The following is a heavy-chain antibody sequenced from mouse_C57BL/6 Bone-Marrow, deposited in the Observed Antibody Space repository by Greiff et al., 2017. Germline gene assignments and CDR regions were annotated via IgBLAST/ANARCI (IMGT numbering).Heavy chain of an antibody. Sequence: EVQLQQSVAELVRPGASVKLSCTASGFNIKNTYMHWVKQRPEQGLEWIGRIDPANGNTKYAPQFPGKATITADTSSNTAYLQLSSLTSEDTAIYFCARWAYYSNYLFAYCGQGTLVTVSA. CDR1: GFNIKNTY. CDR2: IDPANGNT. CDR3: ARWAYYSNYLFAY. V-gene: IGHV14-3*01. D-gene: IGHD2-5*01. J-gene: IGHJ3*01.